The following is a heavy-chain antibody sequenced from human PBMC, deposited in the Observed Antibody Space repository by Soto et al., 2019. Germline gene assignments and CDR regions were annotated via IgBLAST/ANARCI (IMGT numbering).Heavy chain of an antibody. CDR3: ARDRTNAHYLDF. Sequence: WGSLRLSCAASGFTFSSYGMHWVRQAPGKGLEWVAVIWSDASDIHHADSVKGRFTISRDNSKNTLYLQMNSLTAEDTAVYYCARDRTNAHYLDFWRLGTLVTVSS. J-gene: IGHJ4*02. CDR1: GFTFSSYG. CDR2: IWSDASDI. D-gene: IGHD1-1*01. V-gene: IGHV3-33*08.